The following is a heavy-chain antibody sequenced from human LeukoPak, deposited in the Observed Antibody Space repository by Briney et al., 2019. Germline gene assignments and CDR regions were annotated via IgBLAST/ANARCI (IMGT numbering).Heavy chain of an antibody. CDR2: INAGNGNT. J-gene: IGHJ6*02. CDR1: GYTFTSYG. CDR3: ARDGGSCYSCYYYGMDV. Sequence: VASVKVSCKASGYTFTSYGISWVRQAPGQRLEWMGWINAGNGNTKYSQKFQGRVTITRDTSASTAYMELSSLRSEDTAVYYCARDGGSCYSCYYYGMDVWGQGTTVTVSS. D-gene: IGHD2-15*01. V-gene: IGHV1-3*01.